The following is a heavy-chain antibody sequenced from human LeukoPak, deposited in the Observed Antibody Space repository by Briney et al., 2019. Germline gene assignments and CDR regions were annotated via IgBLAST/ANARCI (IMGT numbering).Heavy chain of an antibody. CDR3: ARGPTLKYFHH. CDR2: IYYSGAT. CDR1: GGSISSTTYY. Sequence: SETLSLTCTVSGGSISSTTYYWGRIRQPPGKGLEWIGTIYYSGATYYNPSLKSRVTISVDTSKNQFSLELSSMTAADTAVYYCARGPTLKYFHHWGLGTLVTVSS. J-gene: IGHJ1*01. V-gene: IGHV4-39*02.